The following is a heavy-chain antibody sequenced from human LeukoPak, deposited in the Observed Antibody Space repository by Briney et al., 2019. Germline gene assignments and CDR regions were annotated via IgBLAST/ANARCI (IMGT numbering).Heavy chain of an antibody. CDR2: VNRDGSET. CDR3: ARNNGMDV. V-gene: IGHV3-7*03. CDR1: GFALSSHW. Sequence: GSLRLSCAASGFALSSHWMTWVRQVPGRGPEWVANVNRDGSETYYLDSVKGRFTISKDNAKNSQYLQMNSLRAEDTALYHCARNNGMDVWGQGTTVIVSS. J-gene: IGHJ6*02.